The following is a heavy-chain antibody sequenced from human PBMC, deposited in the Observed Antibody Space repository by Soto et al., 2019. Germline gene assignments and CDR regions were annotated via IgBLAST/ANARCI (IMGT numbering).Heavy chain of an antibody. CDR2: ISGSGGST. CDR3: AKGRQYYDSSGAFDY. J-gene: IGHJ4*02. CDR1: RFTFSSYA. Sequence: GRSLRLYCSASRFTFSSYAMSWVPKAPGKGLEWVSAISGSGGSTYYADSVKGRFTISRDNSKNTLYLQMNSLRAEDTAVYYCAKGRQYYDSSGAFDYWGQGTLVTVSS. D-gene: IGHD3-22*01. V-gene: IGHV3-23*01.